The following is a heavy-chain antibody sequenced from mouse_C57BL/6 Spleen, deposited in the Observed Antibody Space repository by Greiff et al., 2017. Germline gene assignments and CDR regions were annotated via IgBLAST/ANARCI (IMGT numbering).Heavy chain of an antibody. CDR2: IRNKANGYTT. CDR1: GFTFTDYY. J-gene: IGHJ4*01. Sequence: EVQLVESGGGLVQPGGSLSLSCAASGFTFTDYYMSWVRQPPGKALEWLGFIRNKANGYTTEYSASVKGRFTISRDNSKSILYLQMNALRAEDSATYYCARYKVHYYAMDYWGQGTSVTVSS. CDR3: ARYKVHYYAMDY. V-gene: IGHV7-3*01. D-gene: IGHD2-14*01.